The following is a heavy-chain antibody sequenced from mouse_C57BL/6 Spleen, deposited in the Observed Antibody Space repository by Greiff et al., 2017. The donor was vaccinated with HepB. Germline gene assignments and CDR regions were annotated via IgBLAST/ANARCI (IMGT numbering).Heavy chain of an antibody. Sequence: QVQLQQPGAELVRPGSSVKLSCKASGYTFTSYWMHWVKQRPIQGLEWIGNIDPSDSETHYNQKFKDKATLTVDKSSSTAYMQLSSLTSEDSAVYYCARDYYGSSRYYFDYWGQVTTLTVSS. CDR1: GYTFTSYW. CDR3: ARDYYGSSRYYFDY. D-gene: IGHD1-1*01. V-gene: IGHV1-52*01. CDR2: IDPSDSET. J-gene: IGHJ2*01.